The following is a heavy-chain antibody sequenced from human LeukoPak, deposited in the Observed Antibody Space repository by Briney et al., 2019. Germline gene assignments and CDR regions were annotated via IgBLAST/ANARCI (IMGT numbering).Heavy chain of an antibody. CDR2: ITSSTGHI. CDR1: GFTFNNYN. CDR3: ARVTDCSGGSCYSTYYYYYYMDV. D-gene: IGHD2-15*01. Sequence: PGGSLRLSCAASGFTFNNYNMNWVRQAPGKGLEWVSSITSSTGHIYYADSVQGRFTISRDNAKNSLYLQMNGLRAEDTAVYYCARVTDCSGGSCYSTYYYYYYMDVWGKGTTVTVSS. V-gene: IGHV3-21*01. J-gene: IGHJ6*03.